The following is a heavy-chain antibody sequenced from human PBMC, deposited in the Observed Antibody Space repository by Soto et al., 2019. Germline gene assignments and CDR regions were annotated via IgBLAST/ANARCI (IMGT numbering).Heavy chain of an antibody. CDR3: ARVSGSYYYGMDV. J-gene: IGHJ6*02. Sequence: QVQLQESGPGLVKPSGTLSLTCAVSGGSISSSNWWSWVRQPPGKGLEWIGESYHSGSTKYNPSLRSPVTIPVDKSKNQFSLKLSSVTAADTAVYYCARVSGSYYYGMDVWGQGTTVTVSS. CDR1: GGSISSSNW. CDR2: SYHSGST. V-gene: IGHV4-4*02.